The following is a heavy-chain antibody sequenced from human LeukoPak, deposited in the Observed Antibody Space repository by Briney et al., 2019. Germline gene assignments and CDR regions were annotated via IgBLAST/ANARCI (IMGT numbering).Heavy chain of an antibody. D-gene: IGHD6-13*01. CDR2: ISGNGNTI. V-gene: IGHV3-48*03. CDR3: ARGDKQLVFNRNKGGFDP. CDR1: GFTFSNYE. J-gene: IGHJ5*02. Sequence: PGGSLRLSCAASGFTFSNYEMNWVRQAPGKGLEWLSYISGNGNTIYYADSVKGRFTISRDNSKNTLYLQMNSLRTEDTAVYYCARGDKQLVFNRNKGGFDPWGQGTLVTVSS.